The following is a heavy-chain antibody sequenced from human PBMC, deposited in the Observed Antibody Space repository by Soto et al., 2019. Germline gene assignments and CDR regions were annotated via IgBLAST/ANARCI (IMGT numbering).Heavy chain of an antibody. CDR1: GFTFPSCS. CDR2: ITSKSTTI. D-gene: IGHD2-2*01. CDR3: AREMGAGMDSSCYPGPYDP. J-gene: IGHJ5*02. V-gene: IGHV3-48*02. Sequence: VGSLRLSCAASGFTFPSCSMNWGRQAPGQGLEWVSYITSKSTTIKYADSVKGRFTVSRDNAKNSLYLQLKSLRDEDTAVYYCAREMGAGMDSSCYPGPYDPRGPATLFNVSS.